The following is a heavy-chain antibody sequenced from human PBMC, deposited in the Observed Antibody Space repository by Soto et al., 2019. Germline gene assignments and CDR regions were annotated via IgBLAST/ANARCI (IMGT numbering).Heavy chain of an antibody. J-gene: IGHJ2*01. D-gene: IGHD5-12*01. V-gene: IGHV3-33*01. Sequence: QVQLVESGGGVVQPGRSLRLSCAASGFTFSSYGMHWVRQAPGKGLEWVAVIWYDGSNKYYADSVKGRFTISRDNSKNTLYLQMNSLRAEDTAVYYCARDKQFQKRLRYLLDLWGRGTLVTVSS. CDR1: GFTFSSYG. CDR3: ARDKQFQKRLRYLLDL. CDR2: IWYDGSNK.